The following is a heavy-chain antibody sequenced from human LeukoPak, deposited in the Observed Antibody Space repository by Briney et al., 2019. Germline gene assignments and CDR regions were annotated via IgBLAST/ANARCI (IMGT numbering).Heavy chain of an antibody. CDR2: ISRSSNTT. V-gene: IGHV3-48*01. Sequence: GSLRLSCEGSGFTFGSHSMNWVRQAPGKGLEWIAYISRSSNTTSYAESVKGRFTISRDNSKNTLYLQMNSLRAEDTAVYYCARDGHPWGQGTLVTVSS. J-gene: IGHJ5*02. CDR1: GFTFGSHS. CDR3: ARDGHP.